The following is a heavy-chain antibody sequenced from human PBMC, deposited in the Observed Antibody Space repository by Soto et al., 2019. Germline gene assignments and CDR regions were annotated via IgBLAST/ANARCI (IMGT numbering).Heavy chain of an antibody. Sequence: SETLSLTCTVSGDSISRNGYFWTWIRQHPGKGLEWIGYIYYDGRSYYTPSLKSRVIISVDTSKNQLSLNLTAVTAADTAVYYCARGAMLRGPGYYYAMDVWGQGTTVTVS. D-gene: IGHD3-10*01. CDR2: IYYDGRS. V-gene: IGHV4-31*03. J-gene: IGHJ6*02. CDR3: ARGAMLRGPGYYYAMDV. CDR1: GDSISRNGYF.